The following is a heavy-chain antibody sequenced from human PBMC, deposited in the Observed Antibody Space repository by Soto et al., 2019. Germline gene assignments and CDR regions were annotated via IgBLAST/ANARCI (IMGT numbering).Heavy chain of an antibody. V-gene: IGHV3-53*02. J-gene: IGHJ6*02. Sequence: EVQLVETGGGLIQPGGSLRLSCAASGFTVSSNYMSWVRQAPGKGLEWVSVIYSGGSAYYADSVKGRFTISRDNSKITLYLQMNSLRAEDTAVYYCARDYSSSSYSGMDVWGQGTTVPVSS. D-gene: IGHD3-22*01. CDR1: GFTVSSNY. CDR3: ARDYSSSSYSGMDV. CDR2: IYSGGSA.